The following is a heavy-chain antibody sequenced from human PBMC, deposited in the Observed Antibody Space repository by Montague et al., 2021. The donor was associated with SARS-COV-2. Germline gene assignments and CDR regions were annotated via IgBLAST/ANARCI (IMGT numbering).Heavy chain of an antibody. CDR1: GFTFSSYA. V-gene: IGHV3-30-3*01. J-gene: IGHJ6*02. CDR2: ISYDGSNK. Sequence: SLRLSCAASGFTFSSYAMHWVRQAPGKGLEWVAVISYDGSNKYYADSVKGRFTISRDNSKNTLYLQMNNLRAEDTAVYYCARVLGGYYGVDVWGQGTTVTVSS. D-gene: IGHD2/OR15-2a*01. CDR3: ARVLGGYYGVDV.